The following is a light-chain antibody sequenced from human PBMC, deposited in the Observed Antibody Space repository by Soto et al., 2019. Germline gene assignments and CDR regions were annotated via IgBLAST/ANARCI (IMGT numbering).Light chain of an antibody. V-gene: IGLV2-14*03. CDR1: SSDVGGHNY. CDR2: NVD. J-gene: IGLJ2*01. Sequence: QSALTQVASVSASPGQSITISCTGTSSDVGGHNYVSWYQQHPGNAPKLIIYNVDYRPSGISNRFSGSKSGNTASLTISGIQAEDEDYYYCSSYADSSTVVFGGGTKLTVL. CDR3: SSYADSSTVV.